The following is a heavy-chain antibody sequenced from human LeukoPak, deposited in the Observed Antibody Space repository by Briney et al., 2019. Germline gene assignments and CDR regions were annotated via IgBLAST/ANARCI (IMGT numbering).Heavy chain of an antibody. CDR3: AREPLGVGEGYFDY. J-gene: IGHJ4*02. CDR2: ISAYNGNT. V-gene: IGHV1-18*01. Sequence: ASVTVSCKASGYTFTSYGISWVRQAPGQGLEWMGWISAYNGNTNYAQKLQGRVTMTTDTSTSTAYMELRSLRSDDTAVYYCAREPLGVGEGYFDYWGQGTLVTVSS. CDR1: GYTFTSYG. D-gene: IGHD3-10*01.